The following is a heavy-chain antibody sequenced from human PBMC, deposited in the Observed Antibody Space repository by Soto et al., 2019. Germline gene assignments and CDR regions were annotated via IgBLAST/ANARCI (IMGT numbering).Heavy chain of an antibody. V-gene: IGHV4-59*01. D-gene: IGHD3-10*01. CDR1: GGSISSYY. Sequence: SETLSLTCTVSGGSISSYYWSWIRQPPGKGLEWIGYIYYSGSTNYNPSLKSRVTISVDTSKNQFSLKLSSVTAADTAVYYCARGGLSITMVRGVPDNWFDPWGQGTLVTVSS. CDR3: ARGGLSITMVRGVPDNWFDP. CDR2: IYYSGST. J-gene: IGHJ5*02.